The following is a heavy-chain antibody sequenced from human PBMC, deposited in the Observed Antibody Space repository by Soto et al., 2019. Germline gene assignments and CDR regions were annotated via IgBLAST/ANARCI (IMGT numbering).Heavy chain of an antibody. CDR3: ARDLPHYYGSGSYLTPIINYYYCYGMDV. CDR1: GYTFTSYG. D-gene: IGHD3-10*01. V-gene: IGHV1-18*04. CDR2: ISAYNGNT. Sequence: RASVKVSCKASGYTFTSYGISWVRQAPGQGLEWMGWISAYNGNTNYAQKLQGRVTMTTDTSTSTAYMELRSLRSDDTAVYYCARDLPHYYGSGSYLTPIINYYYCYGMDVWGQGTTVTVSS. J-gene: IGHJ6*02.